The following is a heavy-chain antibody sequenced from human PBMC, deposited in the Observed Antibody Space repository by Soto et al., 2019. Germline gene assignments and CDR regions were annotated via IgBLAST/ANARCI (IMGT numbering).Heavy chain of an antibody. CDR2: IIPIFGTA. D-gene: IGHD2-15*01. Sequence: GASVKVSCKASGGTFSSYTISWVRQAPGQGLEWMGGIIPIFGTANYAQKFQGRVTITADESTSTAYMELSSLRSEDTAVYYCARDVPGSRYWWFDPWGQGTLVTVSS. J-gene: IGHJ5*02. CDR3: ARDVPGSRYWWFDP. V-gene: IGHV1-69*13. CDR1: GGTFSSYT.